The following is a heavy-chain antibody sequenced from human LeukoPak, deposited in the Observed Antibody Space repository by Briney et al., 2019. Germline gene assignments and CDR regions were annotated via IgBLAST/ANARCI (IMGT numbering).Heavy chain of an antibody. J-gene: IGHJ6*02. V-gene: IGHV4-61*01. CDR3: ARDVVGSGLRYGMDV. D-gene: IGHD3-10*01. CDR1: GGSVSSGSYY. Sequence: PSETLSLTCTVSGGSVSSGSYYWSWIRQPPGKGLEWIGYIYYSGSTNYNPSLKSRVTISVDTSKNQFSLKLSSVTAADTAVYYCARDVVGSGLRYGMDVWGQGTTVTVSS. CDR2: IYYSGST.